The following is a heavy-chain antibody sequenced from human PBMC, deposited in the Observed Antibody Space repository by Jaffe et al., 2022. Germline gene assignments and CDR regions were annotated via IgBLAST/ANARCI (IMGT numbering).Heavy chain of an antibody. CDR2: IYHSGST. D-gene: IGHD1-1*01. Sequence: QVQLQESGPGLVKPSGTLSLTCAVSGGSISSSNWWSWVRQPPGKGLEWIGEIYHSGSTNYNPSLKSRVTISVDKSKNQFSLKLSSVTAADTAVYYCARVRQRQRQRPGPNWFDPWGQGTLVTVSS. CDR3: ARVRQRQRQRPGPNWFDP. J-gene: IGHJ5*02. CDR1: GGSISSSNW. V-gene: IGHV4-4*02.